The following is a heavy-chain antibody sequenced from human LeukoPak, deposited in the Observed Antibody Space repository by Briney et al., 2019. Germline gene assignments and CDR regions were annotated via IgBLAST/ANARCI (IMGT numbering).Heavy chain of an antibody. J-gene: IGHJ3*02. CDR3: ARAGAGGSFDI. CDR1: GYTFTGYH. D-gene: IGHD2-15*01. V-gene: IGHV1-2*02. Sequence: WASVKVSCKASGYTFTGYHMHWVRQAPGQGLEWMGWINPNSGGTNYAQKFQGRVTMTRDTSISTAYMELRSLISDDTAVYYCARAGAGGSFDIWGQGTMVTVSS. CDR2: INPNSGGT.